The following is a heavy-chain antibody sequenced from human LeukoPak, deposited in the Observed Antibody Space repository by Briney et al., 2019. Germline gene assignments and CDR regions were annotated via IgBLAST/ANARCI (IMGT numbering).Heavy chain of an antibody. CDR1: GSSSSSYS. D-gene: IGHD6-13*01. CDR3: ARDYSSSLYDY. J-gene: IGHJ4*02. Sequence: GGSLRLSCAASGSSSSSYSTNWVRHAPEEGLEWVSYMSSSSSYIYYADSVKGRFTISRDNTKNSLYLQMNSLRAEDTAVYYCARDYSSSLYDYWGQGTLVTVPS. V-gene: IGHV3-21*01. CDR2: MSSSSSYI.